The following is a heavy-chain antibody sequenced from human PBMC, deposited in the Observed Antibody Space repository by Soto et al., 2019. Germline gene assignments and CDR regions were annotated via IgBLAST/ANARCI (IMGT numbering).Heavy chain of an antibody. Sequence: QITLNESGPTVVRPTETLTLTCRFSGFSLTTSGVGVGWIRQSPGKAPEWLALIYWDDDKRYSASLKSRLTITKDTSKNQVVLTVSDLDPTDTATYYCAHRVLCTVFGLVTTTAIYFDFWGQGTPVAFSS. CDR2: IYWDDDK. CDR3: AHRVLCTVFGLVTTTAIYFDF. V-gene: IGHV2-5*02. CDR1: GFSLTTSGVG. J-gene: IGHJ4*01. D-gene: IGHD3-3*01.